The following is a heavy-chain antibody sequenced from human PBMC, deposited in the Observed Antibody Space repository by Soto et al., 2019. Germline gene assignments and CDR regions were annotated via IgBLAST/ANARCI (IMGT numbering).Heavy chain of an antibody. CDR1: GYTFVNYA. Sequence: QVQLVQSGAEVKKPGASVKVSCKASGYTFVNYAFTWVRQAPGQGLEWMGWTSAYNGNTKYAQKFQGRVTMTXXXXXXXXXXXXXXXXXXXXXXXXXXXXXXGGGTCYPPTFDYWGQGTLVTVSS. CDR2: TSAYNGNT. D-gene: IGHD2-15*01. V-gene: IGHV1-18*01. J-gene: IGHJ4*02. CDR3: XXXXXGGGTCYPPTFDY.